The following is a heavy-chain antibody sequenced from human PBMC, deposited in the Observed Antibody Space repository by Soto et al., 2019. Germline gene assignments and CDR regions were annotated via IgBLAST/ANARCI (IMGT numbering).Heavy chain of an antibody. J-gene: IGHJ4*02. CDR2: IKEDGSEE. CDR3: ATYHDYNWETSRFRY. V-gene: IGHV3-7*01. Sequence: EVQLVESGGGLVQPGGSLRLSCSTSGFSFRTYWMSWVRQAPGKGLEWVANIKEDGSEEYYVDSVEGRFTISRDNAKNSLYLQMNSLRAEDTALYYCATYHDYNWETSRFRYWGQGTLVTVSS. D-gene: IGHD3-16*02. CDR1: GFSFRTYW.